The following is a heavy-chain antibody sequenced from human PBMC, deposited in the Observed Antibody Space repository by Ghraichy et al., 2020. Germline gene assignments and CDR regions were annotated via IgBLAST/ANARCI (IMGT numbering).Heavy chain of an antibody. D-gene: IGHD2-15*01. CDR3: ARQDRVGSESSGYYFDH. Sequence: GESLNISCYGSGYRFTNYWIGWVRQMPGKGLEWMGIIYPSDSDIRYSSSFEGQVTISADKSINTAYLQWNSLKASDTAHYYCARQDRVGSESSGYYFDHWGQGTLVTVSS. CDR2: IYPSDSDI. V-gene: IGHV5-51*01. CDR1: GYRFTNYW. J-gene: IGHJ4*02.